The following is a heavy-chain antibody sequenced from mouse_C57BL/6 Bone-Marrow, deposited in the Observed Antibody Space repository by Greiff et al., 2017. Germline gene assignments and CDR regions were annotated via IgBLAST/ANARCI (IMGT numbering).Heavy chain of an antibody. CDR2: ISYSGIT. J-gene: IGHJ4*01. CDR1: GYSIPRDY. V-gene: IGHV3-8*01. Sequence: EVQLQESGPGLAKPSQTLSLTCSVTGYSIPRDYWNLIRKLPGHKLEYMGYISYSGITYYNPSLNSRISITRDTSKNQYYRQVNAGTTEDTATYYCARYGSSYYYYAMDDWGQGTSVTVSS. CDR3: ARYGSSYYYYAMDD. D-gene: IGHD1-1*01.